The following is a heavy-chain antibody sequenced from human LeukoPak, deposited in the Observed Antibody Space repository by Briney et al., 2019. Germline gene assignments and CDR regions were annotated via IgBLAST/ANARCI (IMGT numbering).Heavy chain of an antibody. CDR2: IGTAGDT. Sequence: GGSLRLSCAASGFTFSSYDMHWVRQATGKGLGWVSAIGTAGDTYYPGSVKGRFTISRENAKNSLYLQMNSLRAGDTAVYYCARVDGYSSSWSYDYWGQGTLVTVSS. D-gene: IGHD6-13*01. V-gene: IGHV3-13*01. J-gene: IGHJ4*02. CDR1: GFTFSSYD. CDR3: ARVDGYSSSWSYDY.